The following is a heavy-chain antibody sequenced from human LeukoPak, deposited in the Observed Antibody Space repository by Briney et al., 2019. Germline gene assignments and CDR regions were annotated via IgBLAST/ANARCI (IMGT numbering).Heavy chain of an antibody. CDR2: IYHSGST. J-gene: IGHJ4*02. CDR3: ARLLLTSTRGSDY. V-gene: IGHV4-38-2*02. D-gene: IGHD2-2*01. CDR1: GYSISSGYY. Sequence: KSSETLSLTCTVSGYSISSGYYWGWIRQPPGKGLEWIGSIYHSGSTYYNPSLKSRVTISVNTSKNQFSLKLSSVTAADTAVYYCARLLLTSTRGSDYWGQGTLVTVSS.